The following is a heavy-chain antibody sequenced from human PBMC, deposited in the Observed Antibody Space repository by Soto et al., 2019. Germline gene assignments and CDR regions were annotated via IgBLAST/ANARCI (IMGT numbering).Heavy chain of an antibody. CDR3: AREVSPNSRGWYTVLVRWFDP. V-gene: IGHV4-31*01. Sequence: QVQLQESGPGLVKPSQTLSLTCTVSGGSINSGDYYWSWVRQLPGEGLEWIGFISYSGSTYYNPSLERLVTISLDTSKNQFSLELNSVTAADSAVYYCAREVSPNSRGWYTVLVRWFDPWGQGTLVTVSS. J-gene: IGHJ5*02. CDR1: GGSINSGDYY. D-gene: IGHD6-19*01. CDR2: ISYSGST.